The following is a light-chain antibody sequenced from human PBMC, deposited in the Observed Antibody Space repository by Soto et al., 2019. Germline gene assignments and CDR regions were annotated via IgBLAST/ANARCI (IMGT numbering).Light chain of an antibody. CDR3: QQHNNWRRALT. CDR1: QSVSSY. CDR2: DAS. Sequence: EIVLTQSPATLSLSPGERATLSCRASQSVSSYLAWYQQKPGQAPRLLIYDASNRATGIPARFSGSGSGTAYTLTISSLEPEDFAVYYCQQHNNWRRALTFGGGTKVEIK. J-gene: IGKJ4*01. V-gene: IGKV3-11*01.